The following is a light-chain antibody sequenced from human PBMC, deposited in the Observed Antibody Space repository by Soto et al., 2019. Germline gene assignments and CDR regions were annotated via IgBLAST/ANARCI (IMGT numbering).Light chain of an antibody. CDR2: GAS. V-gene: IGKV3-15*01. Sequence: EIVMTQSPATLSVSPGERATLSCRASQSVNSNLAWYQQKPGQAPSLLISGASTRATGVPARFSGSGSGTAFTLTISSLQSEDFAVYYCQQYNNWPPYTFGQGTKLEIK. J-gene: IGKJ2*01. CDR3: QQYNNWPPYT. CDR1: QSVNSN.